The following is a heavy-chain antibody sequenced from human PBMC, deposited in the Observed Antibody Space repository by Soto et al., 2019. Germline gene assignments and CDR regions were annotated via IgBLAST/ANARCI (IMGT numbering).Heavy chain of an antibody. CDR1: GDSVSSNTAS. D-gene: IGHD5-12*01. V-gene: IGHV6-1*01. J-gene: IGHJ5*02. CDR3: PKGDNLRPKPGYAFDP. CDR2: TYFRSKWYN. Sequence: SQTLSLTCAISGDSVSSNTASWNWIRQSPSRGLEWLGRTYFRSKWYNDYAVSVKSRIIINPDTSNNQFSLQLNSVTPEDTAVDFCPKGDNLRPKPGYAFDPWGQGIMVTVSS.